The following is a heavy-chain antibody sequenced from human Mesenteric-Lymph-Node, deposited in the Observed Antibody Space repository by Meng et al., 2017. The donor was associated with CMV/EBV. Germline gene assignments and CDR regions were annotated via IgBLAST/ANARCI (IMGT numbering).Heavy chain of an antibody. V-gene: IGHV3-30*04. CDR3: ARVWLGDFHDSTTYYFHAFQI. CDR2: ISYDETNK. CDR1: GYTFSRYA. D-gene: IGHD2/OR15-2a*01. Sequence: GGPLRLSCAASGYTFSRYAMHWVRQAPGKGLEWVAVISYDETNKYYADSVKGRFTISRDNSKNTLYLQMNSLRAEDTALYYCARVWLGDFHDSTTYYFHAFQIWGQGTMVTVSS. J-gene: IGHJ3*02.